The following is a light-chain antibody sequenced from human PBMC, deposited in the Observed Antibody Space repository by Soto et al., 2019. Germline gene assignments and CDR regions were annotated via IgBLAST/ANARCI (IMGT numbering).Light chain of an antibody. CDR2: EAS. CDR3: QHYNGDSRT. CDR1: ESINSW. Sequence: DIQMTQSPSTLSASVGDTVTITCRASESINSWLAWHQQKPGKAPNLLIYEASSLESGVPSRFSGSGSGTEFTLTISSLQPDDFATYYCQHYNGDSRTFGQGTKLENK. J-gene: IGKJ2*01. V-gene: IGKV1-5*03.